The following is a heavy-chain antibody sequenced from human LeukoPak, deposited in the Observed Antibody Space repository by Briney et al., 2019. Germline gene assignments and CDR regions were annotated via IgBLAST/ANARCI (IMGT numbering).Heavy chain of an antibody. CDR3: ARGLYYGMDV. J-gene: IGHJ6*02. V-gene: IGHV3-21*01. CDR1: GFTFSTYS. CDR2: ISSGSSYI. Sequence: GGSLRLSCAASGFTFSTYSMDWVRQAPGKGLEWVSSISSGSSYIYYADSVKGRFTISRDNAKNSLYLQMNSLRAEDTAVYYCARGLYYGMDVWGQGTTVTVSS.